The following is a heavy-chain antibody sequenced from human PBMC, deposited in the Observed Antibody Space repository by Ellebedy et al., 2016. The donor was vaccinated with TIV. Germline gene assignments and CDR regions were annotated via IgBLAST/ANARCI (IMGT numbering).Heavy chain of an antibody. D-gene: IGHD1-26*01. J-gene: IGHJ4*02. V-gene: IGHV4-34*01. CDR3: ASGSYYSWDY. Sequence: MPSETLSLTCAVYGGSFSAYHWSWIRQSPGKGLEWLGEINHSGSANYNPSLKSRVTISVDTSKNQFSLNLTSVTAADTAVYYCASGSYYSWDYWGQGTLVTVSS. CDR2: INHSGSA. CDR1: GGSFSAYH.